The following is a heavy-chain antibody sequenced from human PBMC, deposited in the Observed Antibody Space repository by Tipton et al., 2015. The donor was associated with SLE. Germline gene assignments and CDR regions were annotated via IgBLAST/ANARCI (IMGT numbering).Heavy chain of an antibody. CDR2: VYTSGYT. J-gene: IGHJ6*03. CDR3: ARQKLSDYYYYYMDV. CDR1: GDSISSDLYY. D-gene: IGHD1-1*01. V-gene: IGHV4-61*02. Sequence: TLSLTCTVSGDSISSDLYYWSWIRQPAGGGLEWIGRVYTSGYTNYNPSLKSRVTISIDTSKNQFSLKLSSVTAADTAVYYCARQKLSDYYYYYMDVWGKGTTVTVSS.